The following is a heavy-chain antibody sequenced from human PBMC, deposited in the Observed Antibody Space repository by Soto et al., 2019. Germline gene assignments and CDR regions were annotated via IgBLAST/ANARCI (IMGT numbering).Heavy chain of an antibody. CDR3: AREVGHMDV. Sequence: ASVKLSCKAFGYTFTTYGINWVRQAPGQGLEWMGWVSPYNGDTTYAQKVQGRVTMTTDTSTRTADLELRSLRFDDTAVYYCAREVGHMDVWGQGTTVTVSS. J-gene: IGHJ6*02. V-gene: IGHV1-18*04. CDR2: VSPYNGDT. CDR1: GYTFTTYG.